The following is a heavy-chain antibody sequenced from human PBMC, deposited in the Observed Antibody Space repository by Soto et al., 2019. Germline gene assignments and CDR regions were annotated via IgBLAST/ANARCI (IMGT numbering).Heavy chain of an antibody. D-gene: IGHD3-3*01. CDR2: INPNSGGT. CDR1: GYTFTGYY. Sequence: QVQLVQSGAEVKKPGASVKVSCKASGYTFTGYYMHWVRQAPGQGLEWMGWINPNSGGTNYAQKFQGWVTMTRDTSISTAYMELSRLRSDDTAVYYCARATSGYDFWSGYNLGSWMDVWGQGTTVTVSS. CDR3: ARATSGYDFWSGYNLGSWMDV. V-gene: IGHV1-2*04. J-gene: IGHJ6*02.